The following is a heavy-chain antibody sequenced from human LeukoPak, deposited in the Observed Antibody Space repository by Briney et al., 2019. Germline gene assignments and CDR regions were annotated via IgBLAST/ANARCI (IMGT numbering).Heavy chain of an antibody. D-gene: IGHD3-10*01. V-gene: IGHV4-59*01. J-gene: IGHJ4*02. CDR3: ARTAKYYYGSETYYFFDY. CDR1: GGSISRYY. Sequence: SETLSLTCTVSGGSISRYYWSWIRQPPGKGLEWIGYISYTGSTTYNSSLKSRVTISLDTSQNQFSLKLSSVTPADTAVYYCARTAKYYYGSETYYFFDYWGQGTLVTVSS. CDR2: ISYTGST.